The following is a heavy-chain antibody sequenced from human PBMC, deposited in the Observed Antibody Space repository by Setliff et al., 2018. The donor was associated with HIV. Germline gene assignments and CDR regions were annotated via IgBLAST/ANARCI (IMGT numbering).Heavy chain of an antibody. CDR3: AKCDSSGYINYFDL. D-gene: IGHD3-22*01. CDR1: GFTFSSYW. J-gene: IGHJ2*01. CDR2: ISGRGGST. Sequence: GGSLRLSCAASGFTFSSYWMFWVRQAPGKGLEWVSSISGRGGSTYYADSVKGRFTISSDNSKNTLYLQMNSLRAEDTAVYYCAKCDSSGYINYFDLWGRGTLVTVSS. V-gene: IGHV3-23*01.